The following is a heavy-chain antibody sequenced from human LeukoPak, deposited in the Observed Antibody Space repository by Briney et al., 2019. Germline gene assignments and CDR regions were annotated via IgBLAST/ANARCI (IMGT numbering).Heavy chain of an antibody. CDR3: ARGPPYYYDSSGYYDY. CDR1: GGSISSYY. D-gene: IGHD3-22*01. V-gene: IGHV4-59*01. Sequence: QPSETLSLTCTVSGGSISSYYWSWIRQPPGKGLEWIGYIYYSGSTNYNPSLKSRVTMSVDTSKNQFSLKLSSVTAADTAVYYCARGPPYYYDSSGYYDYWGQGTLVTVSS. J-gene: IGHJ4*02. CDR2: IYYSGST.